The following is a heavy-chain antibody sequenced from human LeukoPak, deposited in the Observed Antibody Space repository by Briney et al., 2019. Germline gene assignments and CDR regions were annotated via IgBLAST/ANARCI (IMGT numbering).Heavy chain of an antibody. J-gene: IGHJ5*02. V-gene: IGHV4-39*01. Sequence: PSETLSLTCAVSGGSIRNSSFYWGWIRQPPGKGLEWIASIYSTGTTYYNPSIKSRITIFVDTSKNQFSLKLNSVTAADTAVYYCGRPNPDSSGYYGSFDPWGQGILVTVSS. CDR2: IYSTGTT. CDR1: GGSIRNSSFY. D-gene: IGHD3-22*01. CDR3: GRPNPDSSGYYGSFDP.